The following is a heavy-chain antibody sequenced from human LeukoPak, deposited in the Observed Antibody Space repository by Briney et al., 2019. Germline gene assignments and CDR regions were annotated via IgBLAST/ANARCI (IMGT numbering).Heavy chain of an antibody. J-gene: IGHJ4*02. V-gene: IGHV3-33*06. CDR2: IWYDGSNK. CDR1: GFTFSSHG. CDR3: AKGYCGGDCYHDY. Sequence: PGRSLRLSCAASGFTFSSHGMHWVRQAPGKGLEWVAVIWYDGSNKYYADSVKGRFTISRDNSKNTLYLQMNSLRAEDTAVYYCAKGYCGGDCYHDYWGQGTLVTVSS. D-gene: IGHD2-21*02.